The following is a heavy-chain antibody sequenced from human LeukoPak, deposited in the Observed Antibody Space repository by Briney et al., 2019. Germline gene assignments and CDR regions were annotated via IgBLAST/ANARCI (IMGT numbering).Heavy chain of an antibody. J-gene: IGHJ4*02. CDR3: ATSHIFEY. V-gene: IGHV3-7*01. CDR1: GFTFSGHW. CDR2: IKYDGSEK. Sequence: AGSLRLSCTVSGFTFSGHWMHWVRQAPGKGLAWVATIKYDGSEKAYVDSVEGRFTISRDNSKDSLFLQMDNLRAKGTAVYYCATSHIFEYWCQETLVTVSS.